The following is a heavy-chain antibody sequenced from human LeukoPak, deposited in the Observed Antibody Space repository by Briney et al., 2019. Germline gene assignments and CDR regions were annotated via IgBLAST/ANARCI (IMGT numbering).Heavy chain of an antibody. J-gene: IGHJ4*02. CDR3: AKDWGGSGLDY. CDR1: GFTFSTYG. V-gene: IGHV3-30*02. D-gene: IGHD3-10*01. CDR2: IRNDGSSI. Sequence: PGGSLRLSCAASGFTFSTYGMHWVRQAPGKGLDWVAFIRNDGSSIYYADSVKGRFTISRDNSRNTLYLQMNSLRPEDTAVYYCAKDWGGSGLDYWGQGILVTVSS.